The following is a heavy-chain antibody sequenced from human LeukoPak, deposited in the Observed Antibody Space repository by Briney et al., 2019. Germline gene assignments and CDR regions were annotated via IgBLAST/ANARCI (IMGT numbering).Heavy chain of an antibody. CDR3: ARTVIAVEMVTIDLDY. Sequence: GESLKISCKGSGYSFTSYWISWVRQMPGKGLEWMGRIDPSDSYTNYSPSFQGHVTISADKSISTAYLQWSSLKASDTAMYYCARTVIAVEMVTIDLDYWGQGTLVTVSS. CDR2: IDPSDSYT. CDR1: GYSFTSYW. J-gene: IGHJ4*02. V-gene: IGHV5-10-1*01. D-gene: IGHD5-24*01.